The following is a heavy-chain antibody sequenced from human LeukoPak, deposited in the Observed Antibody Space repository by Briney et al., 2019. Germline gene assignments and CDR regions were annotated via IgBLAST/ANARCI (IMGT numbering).Heavy chain of an antibody. V-gene: IGHV4-39*02. Sequence: PSETLSLTCTVSGGSISSSSYYWGWIRQPPGKGLEWIGSIYYSGSTYYNPSLKSRVTISVDTSKNQFSLKLSSVTAADTAVYYCARDLVGAACFDYWGQGTLVTVSS. CDR2: IYYSGST. J-gene: IGHJ4*02. CDR1: GGSISSSSYY. CDR3: ARDLVGAACFDY. D-gene: IGHD1-26*01.